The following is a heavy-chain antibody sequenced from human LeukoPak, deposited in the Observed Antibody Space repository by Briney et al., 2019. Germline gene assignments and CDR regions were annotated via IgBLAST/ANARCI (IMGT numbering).Heavy chain of an antibody. D-gene: IGHD4-17*01. CDR3: ARNTTVTDWYFDL. J-gene: IGHJ2*01. CDR2: IYHSGNT. V-gene: IGHV4-39*01. CDR1: GVAISSSSHY. Sequence: SETLSLTCIVSGVAISSSSHYWGWIRQPPGQGREWLVSIYHSGNTVYNPSLKGRVAISIDTSKNPFSLKLNSVTASDTAVYYCARNTTVTDWYFDLWGRGTLVTVSS.